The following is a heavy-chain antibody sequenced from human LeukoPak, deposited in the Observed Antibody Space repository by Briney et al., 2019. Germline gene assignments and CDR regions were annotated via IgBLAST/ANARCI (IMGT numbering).Heavy chain of an antibody. CDR3: ARVGSSSWVWGERFYYYGMDV. Sequence: GGSLRLSCAASGFTFSDYYMSWIRQAPGKGLEWVSYISSSGSTIYYADSVKGRFTISRDNAKNSLYLQMKSLRAEDTAVYYCARVGSSSWVWGERFYYYGMDVWGQGTTVTVSS. CDR1: GFTFSDYY. V-gene: IGHV3-11*01. J-gene: IGHJ6*02. D-gene: IGHD6-13*01. CDR2: ISSSGSTI.